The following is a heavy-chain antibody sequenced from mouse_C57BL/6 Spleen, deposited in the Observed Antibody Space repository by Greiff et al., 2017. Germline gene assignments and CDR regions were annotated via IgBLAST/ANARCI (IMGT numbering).Heavy chain of an antibody. CDR3: ARNWGRDYYAMDY. J-gene: IGHJ4*01. V-gene: IGHV2-2*01. CDR1: GFSLTSYG. Sequence: QVQLQQSGPGLVQPSQSLSITCTVSGFSLTSYGVHWVRQSPGTGLEWLGVLWSGGSTDYNAAFISRLSISKDNSKSQVFLKMNSLQADDTAIYYCARNWGRDYYAMDYWGQGTSVTVSS. D-gene: IGHD3-3*01. CDR2: LWSGGST.